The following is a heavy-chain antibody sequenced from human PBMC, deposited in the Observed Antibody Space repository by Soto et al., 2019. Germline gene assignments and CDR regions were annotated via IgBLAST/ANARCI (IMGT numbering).Heavy chain of an antibody. V-gene: IGHV4-31*03. D-gene: IGHD5-12*01. J-gene: IGHJ4*02. CDR3: ARDRYSGYQFDY. CDR1: GGSISSGRYY. CDR2: MSYSGST. Sequence: PSETLSLTCTVSGGSISSGRYYWSWIRQRPGKGLEWIGYMSYSGSTYYNPSLKNRVTISVDTSKNQFSLKLSSVTAADTAVYYCARDRYSGYQFDYWGQGSLVTV.